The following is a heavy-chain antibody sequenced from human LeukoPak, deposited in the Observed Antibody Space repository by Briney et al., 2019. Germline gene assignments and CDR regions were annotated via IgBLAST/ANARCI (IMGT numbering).Heavy chain of an antibody. J-gene: IGHJ5*02. V-gene: IGHV4-34*01. CDR2: INHSGST. D-gene: IGHD1-26*01. Sequence: SETLSLTCAVYGGSFSGYYWSWLRQPPGEGLEWIGEINHSGSTNYNPSLKSRVTISVDTPKNQFSLKLSSVTAADTAVYYCARGSGVGWFDPWGQGTLVTVSS. CDR1: GGSFSGYY. CDR3: ARGSGVGWFDP.